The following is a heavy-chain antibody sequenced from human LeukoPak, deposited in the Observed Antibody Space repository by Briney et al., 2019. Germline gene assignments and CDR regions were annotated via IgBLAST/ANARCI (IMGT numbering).Heavy chain of an antibody. V-gene: IGHV3-66*01. J-gene: IGHJ1*01. Sequence: GGSLRLSCAASGFTVSSNYMSWVRQAPGKGLEWVSVIYSGGSTYYADSVKGRFTISRDNSKNTLYLQMHSLRAEDTAVYYCARDYGDYVAEYFQHWGQGTLVTVSS. CDR3: ARDYGDYVAEYFQH. CDR1: GFTVSSNY. CDR2: IYSGGST. D-gene: IGHD4-17*01.